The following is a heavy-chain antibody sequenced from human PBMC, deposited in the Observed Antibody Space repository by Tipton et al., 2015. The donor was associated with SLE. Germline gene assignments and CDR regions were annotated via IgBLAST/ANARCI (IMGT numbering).Heavy chain of an antibody. J-gene: IGHJ6*03. CDR2: IYYSGST. V-gene: IGHV4-39*07. D-gene: IGHD1-1*01. CDR3: ARDLDWNGRGYYYYYMDV. Sequence: TLSLTCTVSGGSISSSSYYWGWIRQPPGKGLGWIGSIYYSGSTNYNPSLKSRVIISVDKSKNQLSLKLSSVTAADTAVYYCARDLDWNGRGYYYYYMDVWGKGTTVTVSS. CDR1: GGSISSSSYY.